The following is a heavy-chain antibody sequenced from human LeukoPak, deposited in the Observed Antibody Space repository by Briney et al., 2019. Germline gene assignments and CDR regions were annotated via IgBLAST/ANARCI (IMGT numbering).Heavy chain of an antibody. CDR1: GGSISSSSYY. Sequence: SETLSLTCTVSGGSISSSSYYWGWIRQPPGKGLEWIGSIYYSGSTYYNPSLKSRVTISVDTSKNQFSLELSSVTAADTAVYYCASGYSSPIDYWGQGTLVTVSP. CDR2: IYYSGST. V-gene: IGHV4-39*01. CDR3: ASGYSSPIDY. J-gene: IGHJ4*02. D-gene: IGHD4-11*01.